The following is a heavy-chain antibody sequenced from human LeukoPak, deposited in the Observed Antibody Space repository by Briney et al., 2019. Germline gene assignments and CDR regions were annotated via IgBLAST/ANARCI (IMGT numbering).Heavy chain of an antibody. CDR3: ARVNEYRFDI. Sequence: PGGSLRLSCAVSGLTFSSHSMNWVRQAPGKGLEWLSHISSSSSTIYYADSVKGRFTISRDNAKNSLYLQMNSLRAEDTAVYYCARVNEYRFDIWGQGTMVTVSS. J-gene: IGHJ3*02. CDR2: ISSSSSTI. V-gene: IGHV3-48*01. D-gene: IGHD2-2*01. CDR1: GLTFSSHS.